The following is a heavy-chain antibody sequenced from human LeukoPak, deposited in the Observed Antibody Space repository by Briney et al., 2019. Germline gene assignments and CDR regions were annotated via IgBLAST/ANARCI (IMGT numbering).Heavy chain of an antibody. V-gene: IGHV3-20*04. Sequence: GGSLRLSCAASGFTFDDYGMSWVRQAPGKGLGWVSGINWNGGSTGYADSVKGRFTISRDNAKNSLYLQMNSLRAEDTALYYCARGGDILTGYYPFDYWGQGTLVTVSS. J-gene: IGHJ4*02. D-gene: IGHD3-9*01. CDR3: ARGGDILTGYYPFDY. CDR1: GFTFDDYG. CDR2: INWNGGST.